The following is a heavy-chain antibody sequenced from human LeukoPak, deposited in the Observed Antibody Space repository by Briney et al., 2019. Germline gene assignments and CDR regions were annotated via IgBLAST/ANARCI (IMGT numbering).Heavy chain of an antibody. D-gene: IGHD3-22*01. CDR2: IYHSGST. CDR3: ARVRIDYYDSIFDY. J-gene: IGHJ4*02. CDR1: GYSISSGYY. Sequence: SETLSLTCTVSGYSISSGYYWGWIRQPPGKGVEWIGSIYHSGSTYYNPSLKSRVTISVDTSKNQFSLKLSSVTAADTAVYYCARVRIDYYDSIFDYWGQGTLVTVSS. V-gene: IGHV4-38-2*02.